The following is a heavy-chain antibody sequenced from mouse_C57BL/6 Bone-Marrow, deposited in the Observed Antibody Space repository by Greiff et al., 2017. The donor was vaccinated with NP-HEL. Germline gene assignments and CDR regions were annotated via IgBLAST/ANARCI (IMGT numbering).Heavy chain of an antibody. D-gene: IGHD1-1*01. V-gene: IGHV1-64*01. J-gene: IGHJ3*01. CDR2: IHPNSGST. CDR1: GYTFTSYW. CDR3: ARDYYGSSYAWFAY. Sequence: QVQLQQPGAELVKPGASVKLSCKASGYTFTSYWMHWVKQRPGQGLEWIGMIHPNSGSTNYNEKFKSKATLTVDKSSSTAYMQLSSLTSEDSAVYYCARDYYGSSYAWFAYGGQGTRVTVSA.